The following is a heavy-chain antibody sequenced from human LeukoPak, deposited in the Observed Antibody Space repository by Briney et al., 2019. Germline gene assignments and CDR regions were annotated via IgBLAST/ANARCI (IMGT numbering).Heavy chain of an antibody. J-gene: IGHJ6*03. CDR1: GINFSDSY. Sequence: AGGSLRLSCAASGINFSDSYMSWIGQAPGKGLEWVSYMSFSGISIYYADSVKGRFTISRDNSKNSLYLQMNSLRAEDTALYYCAKEAKDIVVVPAAMFPYYYYYMDVWGKGTTVTISS. CDR3: AKEAKDIVVVPAAMFPYYYYYMDV. D-gene: IGHD2-2*01. CDR2: MSFSGISI. V-gene: IGHV3-11*01.